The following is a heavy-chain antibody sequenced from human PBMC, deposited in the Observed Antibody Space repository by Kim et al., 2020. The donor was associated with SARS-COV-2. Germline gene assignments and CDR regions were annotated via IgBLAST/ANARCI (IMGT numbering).Heavy chain of an antibody. V-gene: IGHV3-23*01. CDR3: ARRSTDIVVVVARLDY. J-gene: IGHJ4*02. CDR1: GFTFSNYA. D-gene: IGHD2-15*01. Sequence: GGSLRLSCAASGFTFSNYAMSWVRQAPGKGLEWVSTLSGSGGSTYYADSVKGRFTISRDNSKDTLYLQMNSLRAEDTAVYYCARRSTDIVVVVARLDYWGQGPLVTLSS. CDR2: LSGSGGST.